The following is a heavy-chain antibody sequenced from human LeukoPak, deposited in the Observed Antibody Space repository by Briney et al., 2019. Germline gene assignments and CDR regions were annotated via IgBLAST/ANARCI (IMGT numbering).Heavy chain of an antibody. V-gene: IGHV3-23*01. D-gene: IGHD5-18*01. Sequence: PGGSLRLSCAASGFTFSSYAMSWVRQAPGKGLEWVSVISADGGDTNLADSVKGRFTISRDNSNSTLHLQMKSLRVEDTAIYYCARTGYNYGTPLNYWGQGTLVTVSS. CDR3: ARTGYNYGTPLNY. J-gene: IGHJ4*02. CDR2: ISADGGDT. CDR1: GFTFSSYA.